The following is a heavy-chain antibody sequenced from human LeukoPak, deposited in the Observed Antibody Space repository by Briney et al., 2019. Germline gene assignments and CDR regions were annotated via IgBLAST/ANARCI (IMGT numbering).Heavy chain of an antibody. D-gene: IGHD6-13*01. CDR3: ARNKPAAGTLKSHWFDP. Sequence: ASVKVFCKASGGTFSSYAISWVRQAPGQGLEWMGGIIPIFGTANYAQKFQGRVTITTDESTSTAYMELSSLRSEDTAVYYCARNKPAAGTLKSHWFDPWGQGTLVTVST. V-gene: IGHV1-69*05. J-gene: IGHJ5*02. CDR2: IIPIFGTA. CDR1: GGTFSSYA.